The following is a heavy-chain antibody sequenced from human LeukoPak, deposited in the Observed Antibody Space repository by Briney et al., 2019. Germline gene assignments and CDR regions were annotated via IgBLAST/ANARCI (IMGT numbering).Heavy chain of an antibody. CDR2: IYYSGST. V-gene: IGHV4-59*01. J-gene: IGHJ6*03. Sequence: SETLSLTCSVSGGSISSYYWSWIRQPPGKGLEWIGYIYYSGSTNYNPSLKSRVTISVDTSKNHFSLKLYSVTAADTAVYYCARVVSSSWDYYYYMDVWGKGTTVSISS. CDR1: GGSISSYY. CDR3: ARVVSSSWDYYYYMDV. D-gene: IGHD6-13*01.